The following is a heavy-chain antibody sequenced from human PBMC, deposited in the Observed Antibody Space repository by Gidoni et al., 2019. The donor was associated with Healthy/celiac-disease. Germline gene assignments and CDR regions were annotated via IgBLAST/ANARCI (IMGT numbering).Heavy chain of an antibody. CDR3: ARGGVSNWFDP. J-gene: IGHJ5*02. Sequence: QVQLQESGPGLVKPSETLSLTCTVAGGSISSYYWSWIRQPPGKGLEWIGYIYYRGSTNYNPSLKSRVTISVDTSKNQFSLKLSSVTAADTAVYYCARGGVSNWFDPWGQGTLVTVSS. CDR1: GGSISSYY. CDR2: IYYRGST. D-gene: IGHD6-13*01. V-gene: IGHV4-59*01.